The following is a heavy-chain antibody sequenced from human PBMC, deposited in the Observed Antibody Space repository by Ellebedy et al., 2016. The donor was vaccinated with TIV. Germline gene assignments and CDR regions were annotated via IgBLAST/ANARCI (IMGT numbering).Heavy chain of an antibody. J-gene: IGHJ4*02. CDR3: ARILRAGSDGDYFDY. D-gene: IGHD3-3*01. Sequence: ESLKISCAVSGGSISSSSYYWGWIRQPPGKGLEWIGCIFYSGNTYYNPSLKSRLTISVDTSKNQFALKLSSVTAADTAVYYCARILRAGSDGDYFDYWGQGTQVTASS. CDR1: GGSISSSSYY. V-gene: IGHV4-39*06. CDR2: IFYSGNT.